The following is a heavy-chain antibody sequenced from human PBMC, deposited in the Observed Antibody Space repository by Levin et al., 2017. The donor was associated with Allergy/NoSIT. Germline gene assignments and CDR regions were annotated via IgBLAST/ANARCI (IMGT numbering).Heavy chain of an antibody. Sequence: SETLSLTCAVYGGSFSGYYWSWIRQPPGKGLEWIGEINHSGSTNYNPSLKSRVTISVDTSKNQFSLKLSSVTAADTAVYYCASPPQKSVVVPAARGAFDSWGQGTMVTVSS. CDR3: ASPPQKSVVVPAARGAFDS. D-gene: IGHD2-2*01. V-gene: IGHV4-34*01. CDR1: GGSFSGYY. J-gene: IGHJ3*02. CDR2: INHSGST.